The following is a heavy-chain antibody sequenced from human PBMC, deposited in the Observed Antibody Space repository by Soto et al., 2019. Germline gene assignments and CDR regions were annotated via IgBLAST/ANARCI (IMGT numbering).Heavy chain of an antibody. CDR1: GGSISSYY. J-gene: IGHJ4*02. Sequence: QVQLQESGPGLVKPSETLSLTCTVSGGSISSYYWSWIRQPPGKGLEWIGYIYYSGSTNYNPSLXGXVXITXDTSKNQCSLKLSSVTAADTAVYYCARRYGASFDYWGQGTLVTVSS. D-gene: IGHD4-17*01. CDR2: IYYSGST. V-gene: IGHV4-59*01. CDR3: ARRYGASFDY.